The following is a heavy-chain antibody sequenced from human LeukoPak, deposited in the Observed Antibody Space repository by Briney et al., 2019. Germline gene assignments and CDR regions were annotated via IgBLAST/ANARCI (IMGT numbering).Heavy chain of an antibody. CDR3: ARGQNSYGNRYMDA. D-gene: IGHD5-18*01. V-gene: IGHV4-61*02. CDR1: GGSISSGSYY. J-gene: IGHJ6*03. Sequence: SETLSLTYTVSGGSISSGSYYWSWIRQPAGKGLEWIGRIYATDSTNYNPSLKSRVTISVDTSENQFSLELNSVTAADTAVYYCARGQNSYGNRYMDAWGKGTTVTVSS. CDR2: IYATDST.